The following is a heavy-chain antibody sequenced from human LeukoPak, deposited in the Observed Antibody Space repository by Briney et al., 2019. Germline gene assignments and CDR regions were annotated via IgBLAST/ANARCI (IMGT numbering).Heavy chain of an antibody. Sequence: GGSLSLSCAASGFTFSSYAVRWVRPAPGKGLEWVSAVSGSGGSTYYADSVKGRFTISRDNYKNTLYLQMNILRAEDTAVYYCAKDLNGYNRYFDYWGQGTLVTVSS. J-gene: IGHJ4*02. CDR2: VSGSGGST. CDR3: AKDLNGYNRYFDY. CDR1: GFTFSSYA. V-gene: IGHV3-23*01. D-gene: IGHD5-24*01.